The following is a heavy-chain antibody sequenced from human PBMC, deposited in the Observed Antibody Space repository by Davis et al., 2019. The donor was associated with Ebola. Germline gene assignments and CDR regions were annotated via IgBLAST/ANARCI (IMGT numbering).Heavy chain of an antibody. Sequence: GESLKISCAASGFAYSRYWMTWVRQAPGKGLEWLANIKQDGSETYYMDSVRGRFTISRDNSKNMLYLEMTSVRAEDTAIYYCTKDFTISTWGQGTLVTVSS. CDR2: IKQDGSET. D-gene: IGHD5-24*01. V-gene: IGHV3-7*03. CDR1: GFAYSRYW. J-gene: IGHJ5*02. CDR3: TKDFTIST.